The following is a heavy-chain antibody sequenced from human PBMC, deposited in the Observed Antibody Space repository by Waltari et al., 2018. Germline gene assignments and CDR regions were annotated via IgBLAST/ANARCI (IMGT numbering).Heavy chain of an antibody. V-gene: IGHV4-39*01. CDR2: LSYAGAT. Sequence: GWLRRPPGQGLAWIGTLSYAGATYSSPSLNSRVTVSRDTSKNQLSLTLGSVTASDTAVYYCATYIGASVGTAAFDVWGQGAMVTVSS. J-gene: IGHJ3*01. CDR3: ATYIGASVGTAAFDV. D-gene: IGHD5-12*01.